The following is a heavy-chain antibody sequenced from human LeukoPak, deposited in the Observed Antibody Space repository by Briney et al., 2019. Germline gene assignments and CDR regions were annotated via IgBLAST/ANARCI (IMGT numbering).Heavy chain of an antibody. Sequence: GGSLRLSCAPSGFTFNDYAMHWVRQAPGKGLEWVAVISYDGSNKYYADSVKGRFTISRDNSKNTLYLQMNSLRAEDTAVYYCARDPHDYGDYGFGYWGQGTLVTVSS. CDR2: ISYDGSNK. CDR3: ARDPHDYGDYGFGY. D-gene: IGHD4-17*01. V-gene: IGHV3-30-3*01. CDR1: GFTFNDYA. J-gene: IGHJ4*02.